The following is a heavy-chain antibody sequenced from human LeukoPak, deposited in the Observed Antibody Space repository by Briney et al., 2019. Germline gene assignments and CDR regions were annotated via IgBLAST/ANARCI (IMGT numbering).Heavy chain of an antibody. CDR3: ARDSPFEMSGISY. V-gene: IGHV3-11*01. CDR2: ISSSGSTI. CDR1: GFTFSDYY. Sequence: AGSLRLSCAASGFTFSDYYMSWIRQAPGKGLEWVSYISSSGSTIYYADSVKGRFTISRDNAKNSLYLQMNSLRAEDTAVYYCARDSPFEMSGISYWGQGTLVTVSS. J-gene: IGHJ4*02. D-gene: IGHD5-24*01.